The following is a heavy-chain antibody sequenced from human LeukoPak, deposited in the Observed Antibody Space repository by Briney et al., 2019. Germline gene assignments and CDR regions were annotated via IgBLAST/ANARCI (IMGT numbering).Heavy chain of an antibody. V-gene: IGHV3-30*18. Sequence: GGSLRLSCAASGFTFSSYGMHWVRQAPGKGLEWVAVISYDGSNKYYADSVKGRFTISRDNSKNTLYLQMNSLRAEGTAAYYCAKGEGIAAAGKPYYFDYWGQGTLVTVSS. CDR3: AKGEGIAAAGKPYYFDY. D-gene: IGHD6-13*01. CDR1: GFTFSSYG. J-gene: IGHJ4*02. CDR2: ISYDGSNK.